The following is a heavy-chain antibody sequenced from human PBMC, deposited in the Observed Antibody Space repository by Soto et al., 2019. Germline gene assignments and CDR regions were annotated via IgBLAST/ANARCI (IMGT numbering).Heavy chain of an antibody. CDR2: INHSGST. Sequence: SETLSLTCAVYGGSFSGYYGSWIRQPQGKGLEWIGEINHSGSTNYNPSLKSRVTISVDTSKNQFSLKLSSVTAADTAVYYCARGNKWGYCSGGSCYYFELLPKNYYGMDVWGQGTTVTVSS. D-gene: IGHD2-15*01. J-gene: IGHJ6*02. V-gene: IGHV4-34*01. CDR1: GGSFSGYY. CDR3: ARGNKWGYCSGGSCYYFELLPKNYYGMDV.